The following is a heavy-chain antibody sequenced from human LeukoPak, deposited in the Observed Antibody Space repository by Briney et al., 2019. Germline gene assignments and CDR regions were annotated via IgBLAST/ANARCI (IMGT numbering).Heavy chain of an antibody. Sequence: GGSLRLSCAASGFTFSSYAMSWVRQTPGKGLEWVSTISGSGGSTYYADSVKGGFTISRDNSKNTLYLQMNSLRAEDTAVYYCARRTPDYYYYYMDVWGKGTTVTVSS. CDR2: ISGSGGST. CDR3: ARRTPDYYYYYMDV. CDR1: GFTFSSYA. V-gene: IGHV3-23*01. J-gene: IGHJ6*03.